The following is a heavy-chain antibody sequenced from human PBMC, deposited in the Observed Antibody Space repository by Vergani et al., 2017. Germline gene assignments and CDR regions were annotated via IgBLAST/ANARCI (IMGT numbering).Heavy chain of an antibody. J-gene: IGHJ4*02. CDR1: GGSVRTSIGYY. CDR2: IFSSGTT. V-gene: IGHV4-61*02. CDR3: TRGSRAEGGSGPDK. Sequence: QVQLQESGPGLVKPSQTLSLSCTVSGGSVRTSIGYYLTWIRQPAGKTLEWIGEIFSSGTTNYNPSFKNRVTMSVDTSKNQFSLKLNSVTAADTAVYYCTRGSRAEGGSGPDKWGQGTLVTVSS. D-gene: IGHD6-13*01.